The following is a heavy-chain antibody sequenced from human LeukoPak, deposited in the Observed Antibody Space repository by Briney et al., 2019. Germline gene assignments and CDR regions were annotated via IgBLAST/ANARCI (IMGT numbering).Heavy chain of an antibody. CDR3: APVGFWSGYYVPPYDY. CDR1: GFTFSDYY. D-gene: IGHD3-3*01. CDR2: ISSSGSTI. V-gene: IGHV3-11*04. Sequence: GGSLRPSCAASGFTFSDYYMSWIRQAPGKGLEWVSYISSSGSTIYYADSVKGRFTISRDNAKNSLYLQMNSLRAEDTAVYYCAPVGFWSGYYVPPYDYWGQGTLVTVSS. J-gene: IGHJ4*02.